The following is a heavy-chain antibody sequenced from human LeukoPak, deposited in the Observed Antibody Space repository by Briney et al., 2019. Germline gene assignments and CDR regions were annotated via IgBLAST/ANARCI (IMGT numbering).Heavy chain of an antibody. J-gene: IGHJ5*02. CDR3: AHRRGYRVGGSHRYLGWFDP. CDR2: IYWDDDK. V-gene: IGHV2-5*02. Sequence: SGPTLVNPTQTLTLTCTFSGFSLSTSGVGVGWIRQPPGKALEWLALIYWDDDKSYSPSLKSRLTITKDTSRNQVVLTMTNMDPVDTATYYCAHRRGYRVGGSHRYLGWFDPWGQGTLVTVSS. D-gene: IGHD3-16*02. CDR1: GFSLSTSGVG.